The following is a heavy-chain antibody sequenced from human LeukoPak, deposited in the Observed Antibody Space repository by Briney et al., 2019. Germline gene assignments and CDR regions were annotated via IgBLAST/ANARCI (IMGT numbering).Heavy chain of an antibody. CDR1: GFPLSIIY. CDR3: AKDSTSYDFWSGYPDY. D-gene: IGHD3-3*01. CDR2: IYSGGST. J-gene: IGHJ4*02. Sequence: SCAACGFPLSIIYMRGVRPAPGRGLEWWGDIYSGGSTYYTDSVKGRFTISRDNSKNTLYLQMSSLRAEDTAVYYCAKDSTSYDFWSGYPDYWGQGTLVTVSS. V-gene: IGHV3-66*01.